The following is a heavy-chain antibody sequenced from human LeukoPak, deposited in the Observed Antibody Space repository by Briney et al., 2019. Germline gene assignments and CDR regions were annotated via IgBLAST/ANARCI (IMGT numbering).Heavy chain of an antibody. D-gene: IGHD6-13*01. J-gene: IGHJ4*02. CDR3: ARASIAAAGTVTNFDY. CDR2: IYHSGST. Sequence: SETLSLTCAASGYSISSGYYWGWIRQPPGKGLEWIRNIYHSGSTYYNPSLKSRVTISVDTSKNQFSLKLISVTAADTAVYYCARASIAAAGTVTNFDYWGQGTLVTVSS. V-gene: IGHV4-38-2*01. CDR1: GYSISSGYY.